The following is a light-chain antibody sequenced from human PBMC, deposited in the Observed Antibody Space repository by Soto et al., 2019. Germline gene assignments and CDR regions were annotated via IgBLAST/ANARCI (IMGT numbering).Light chain of an antibody. CDR2: EVN. J-gene: IGLJ1*01. CDR1: SSNVGSYKL. Sequence: QSALTQPASVSGSPGQSITISCTGTSSNVGSYKLVSWYQQHPGKAPKLMIFEVNKRPSGVSNRFSGAKSGNTDALTISGLKGDDESDYYCCSSGGSPTYVFGTGTKLTVL. CDR3: CSSGGSPTYV. V-gene: IGLV2-23*02.